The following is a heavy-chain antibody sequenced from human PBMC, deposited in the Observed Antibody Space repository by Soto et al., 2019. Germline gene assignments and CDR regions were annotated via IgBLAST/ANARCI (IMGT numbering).Heavy chain of an antibody. V-gene: IGHV5-51*01. J-gene: IGHJ6*02. D-gene: IGHD3-22*01. CDR2: ICPGDSDT. CDR1: GYSFTNYW. CDR3: ARLGYYYDNSGRKTYYGMDV. Sequence: PGESLKISCQGSGYSFTNYWIGWVRQMPGKGLGWMGIICPGDSDTKYSPSFQGQVTISADKSISTAYLQWSSLKASDTAIYYCARLGYYYDNSGRKTYYGMDVWGQGTTVPVSS.